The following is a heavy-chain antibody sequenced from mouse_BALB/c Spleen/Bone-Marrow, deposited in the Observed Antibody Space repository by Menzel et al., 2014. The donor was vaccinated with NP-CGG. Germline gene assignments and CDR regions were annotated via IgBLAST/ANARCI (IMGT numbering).Heavy chain of an antibody. Sequence: DVQLQESGGGLVRPGGSLKLSCAASGFTFSSYGMSWVRQTPDKRLEMIATINVNGDTTYHPDSVKGRFTISRDNVKNTLYLQMSSLKSEDTAMYYCARGYDYSSWFAYWGQGTLVTVSA. CDR2: INVNGDTT. CDR1: GFTFSSYG. D-gene: IGHD2-4*01. J-gene: IGHJ3*01. V-gene: IGHV5-6-3*01. CDR3: ARGYDYSSWFAY.